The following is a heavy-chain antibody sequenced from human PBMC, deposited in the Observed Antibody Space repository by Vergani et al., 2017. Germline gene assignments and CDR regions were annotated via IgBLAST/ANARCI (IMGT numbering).Heavy chain of an antibody. V-gene: IGHV1-46*01. Sequence: QVQLVQSGAEVKKPGASVKVSCKASGYTFTSYYMHWVRQAPGQGLEWMGIINPSGGSTSYAQKFQGRVNMTRVTSTSTVYSEQRSLRSEDTAVYYCARDRSIAAACTPSYCYGMDVWGQGTTVTVSS. CDR1: GYTFTSYY. J-gene: IGHJ6*02. CDR3: ARDRSIAAACTPSYCYGMDV. D-gene: IGHD6-13*01. CDR2: INPSGGST.